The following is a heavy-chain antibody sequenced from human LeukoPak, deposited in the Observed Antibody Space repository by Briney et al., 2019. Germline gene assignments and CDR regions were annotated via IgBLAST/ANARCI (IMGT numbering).Heavy chain of an antibody. CDR3: ARDLILEGDSDY. CDR2: INPNSGGT. D-gene: IGHD1-1*01. V-gene: IGHV1-2*02. Sequence: ASVKVSCKASGYTFTGYYMHWVRQAPGQGLEWMGWINPNSGGTNYAQKFQGRVTMTRDTSISAAYMELSRLRSDDTAVYYCARDLILEGDSDYWGQGTLVTVSS. CDR1: GYTFTGYY. J-gene: IGHJ4*02.